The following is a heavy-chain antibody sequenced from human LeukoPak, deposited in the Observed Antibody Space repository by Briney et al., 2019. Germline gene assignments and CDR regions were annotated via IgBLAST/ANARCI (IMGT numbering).Heavy chain of an antibody. J-gene: IGHJ6*03. D-gene: IGHD2-2*01. CDR2: IIPIFGTA. CDR3: ARSSLPEGPYYYYYYYMDV. V-gene: IGHV1-69*05. Sequence: GASVKVSCKASGGTFSSYAISWVRQAPGQGLEWMGGIIPIFGTANYAQKFQGRVTITTDESTSTAYMELSSLRSEDTAVYYCARSSLPEGPYYYYYYYMDVWGKGTTVTVSS. CDR1: GGTFSSYA.